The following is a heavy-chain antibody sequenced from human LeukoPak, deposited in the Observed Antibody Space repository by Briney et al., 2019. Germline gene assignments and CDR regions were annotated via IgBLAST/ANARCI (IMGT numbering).Heavy chain of an antibody. V-gene: IGHV3-23*01. D-gene: IGHD4-17*01. Sequence: GGSLRLLRAVSGHPFSIYSKIWVRQAPGKGLEWVSAISGSGGSTYYADSVKGRFTISRDNSKNTLYLQMNSLRAEDTAVYYCAKVYDYGEKRSLDYWGQGTLVT. CDR1: GHPFSIYS. CDR3: AKVYDYGEKRSLDY. CDR2: ISGSGGST. J-gene: IGHJ4*02.